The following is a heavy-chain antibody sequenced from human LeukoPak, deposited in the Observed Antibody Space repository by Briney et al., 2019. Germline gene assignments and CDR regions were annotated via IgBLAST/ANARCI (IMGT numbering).Heavy chain of an antibody. CDR2: ISGTGGNT. CDR3: AKGKTYLDAFDI. V-gene: IGHV3-23*01. Sequence: GGSLRLSCAASGFTFSNFAMSWVRQAPGKGLEWVSAISGTGGNTFYTDSVTGRFTISRDNSKNTLYVQMNSLRAEDTAVYYCAKGKTYLDAFDIWGQGTMVTVSS. CDR1: GFTFSNFA. D-gene: IGHD3-10*01. J-gene: IGHJ3*02.